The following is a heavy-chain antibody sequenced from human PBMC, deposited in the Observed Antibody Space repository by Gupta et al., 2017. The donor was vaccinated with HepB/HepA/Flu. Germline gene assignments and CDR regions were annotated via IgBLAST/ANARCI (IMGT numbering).Heavy chain of an antibody. V-gene: IGHV3-9*01. Sequence: EVQLVESGGGLVQPGRSLRLSCAASGFTFDDYAMHWVRQAPGKGLEWVSGISWNSGSIGYADSVKGRFTISRDNAKNSLYLQMNSLRAEDTALYYCAKAPSFLDPLDYWGQGTLVTVSS. CDR1: GFTFDDYA. D-gene: IGHD3-3*02. CDR2: ISWNSGSI. J-gene: IGHJ4*02. CDR3: AKAPSFLDPLDY.